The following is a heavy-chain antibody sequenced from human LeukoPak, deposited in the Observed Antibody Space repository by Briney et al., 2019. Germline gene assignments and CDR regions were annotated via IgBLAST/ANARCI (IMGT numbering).Heavy chain of an antibody. J-gene: IGHJ3*02. Sequence: GGSLRLSCAASGFTFSSYGMHWVRQAPGKGLVWVSRINSDGSSITYADSVKGRFTISRDNAKNTLYLQMNSLRAEDTAVYYCARGLKAKGDDAFDIWGQGTMVTVSS. D-gene: IGHD2-21*01. CDR2: INSDGSSI. CDR1: GFTFSSYG. V-gene: IGHV3-74*01. CDR3: ARGLKAKGDDAFDI.